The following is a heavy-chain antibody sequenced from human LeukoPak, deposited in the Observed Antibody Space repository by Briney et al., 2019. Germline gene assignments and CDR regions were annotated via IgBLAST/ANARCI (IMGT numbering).Heavy chain of an antibody. Sequence: GGSLRLSCAASGFTFDDYGLSWVRQAPGKGLEWVSGINWNGGSTGYADSVKGRFTISRDNAKNSLYPQMNSLRAEDTALYYCARGDGYSPFDYWGQGTLVTVSS. CDR3: ARGDGYSPFDY. CDR2: INWNGGST. D-gene: IGHD5-24*01. V-gene: IGHV3-20*04. CDR1: GFTFDDYG. J-gene: IGHJ4*02.